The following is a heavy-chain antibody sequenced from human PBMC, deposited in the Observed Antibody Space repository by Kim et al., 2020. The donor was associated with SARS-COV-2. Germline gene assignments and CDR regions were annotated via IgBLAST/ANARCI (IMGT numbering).Heavy chain of an antibody. Sequence: GRFTHSRDNSKNTLYLQKNSLRAEDTAVYYCARDKPYYYGSGRQYGMDVWGQGTTVTVSS. J-gene: IGHJ6*02. D-gene: IGHD3-10*01. CDR3: ARDKPYYYGSGRQYGMDV. V-gene: IGHV3-53*01.